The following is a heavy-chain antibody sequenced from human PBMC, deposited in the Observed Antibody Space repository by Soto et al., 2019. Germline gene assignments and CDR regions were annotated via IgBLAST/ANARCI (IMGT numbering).Heavy chain of an antibody. CDR1: GGSISSYY. D-gene: IGHD6-19*01. Sequence: SETLSLTCTISGGSISSYYWSWIRQPAGKGLEWIGRIYTSGSTNYNPSLTSRVTMSVDTSKNQFSLKLSSVTAADTAVYYCARERKQWLVSDYYYYYGMDVWGQGTTVTVSS. CDR3: ARERKQWLVSDYYYYYGMDV. J-gene: IGHJ6*02. CDR2: IYTSGST. V-gene: IGHV4-4*07.